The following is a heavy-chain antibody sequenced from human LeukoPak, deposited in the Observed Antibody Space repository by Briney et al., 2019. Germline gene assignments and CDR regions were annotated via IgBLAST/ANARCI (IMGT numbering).Heavy chain of an antibody. CDR3: ARGFPPRRNYDSSGYYSYYFDH. V-gene: IGHV1-18*01. CDR2: ISACNGNT. D-gene: IGHD3-22*01. J-gene: IGHJ4*02. CDR1: GYTFTSYG. Sequence: ASVKVSCKASGYTFTSYGISWVRQAPGQGLEWMGWISACNGNTNYAQKLQGRVTMTTDTSTSTAYMELRSLRSDDTAVYYCARGFPPRRNYDSSGYYSYYFDHWGQGTLVTVSS.